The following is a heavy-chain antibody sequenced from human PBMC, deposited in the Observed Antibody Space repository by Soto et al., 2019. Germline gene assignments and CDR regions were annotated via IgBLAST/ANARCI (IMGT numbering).Heavy chain of an antibody. CDR1: GFSFLSYG. J-gene: IGHJ4*02. Sequence: QVQLMESGGGVVQPGRSLRLSCAASGFSFLSYGMHWVRQAPGKGLEWVAFISYDGSNKYYADSVKGRFTISRDNSKNTLYLQMNSLRAEDTAVYYCAKDPHGYMPTARDWGQGTLVTVSS. CDR3: AKDPHGYMPTARD. V-gene: IGHV3-30*18. D-gene: IGHD2-2*01. CDR2: ISYDGSNK.